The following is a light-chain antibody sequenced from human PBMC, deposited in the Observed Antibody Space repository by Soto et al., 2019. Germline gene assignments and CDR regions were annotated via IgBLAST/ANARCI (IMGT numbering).Light chain of an antibody. CDR1: ASDIGSYDF. V-gene: IGLV2-14*01. Sequence: QSALTQPASVSGSPGQSITISCTGSASDIGSYDFVSWYQQHPGKAPQLLIYEVHKRPSGVSDRFSGSKSGNSASLTISGLQADDEGHYFCSSYTSRNTLGLFGGGTKVTVL. CDR3: SSYTSRNTLGL. J-gene: IGLJ2*01. CDR2: EVH.